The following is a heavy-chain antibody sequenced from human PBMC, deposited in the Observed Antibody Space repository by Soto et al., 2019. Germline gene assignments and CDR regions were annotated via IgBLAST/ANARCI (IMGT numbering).Heavy chain of an antibody. J-gene: IGHJ6*02. V-gene: IGHV4-39*07. CDR3: ARFLTCGGSCHRLKGHYYYGMDV. CDR2: VYYRGNA. Sequence: PSETLSLTCSVSDDSINSDKYYWGWIRQPPGKGLEWIGSVYYRGNAYYNPSLQTRVTISLDKSKSQFSLKLSSVTAADTAVYYCARFLTCGGSCHRLKGHYYYGMDVWGQGTTVTVSS. CDR1: DDSINSDKYY. D-gene: IGHD2-15*01.